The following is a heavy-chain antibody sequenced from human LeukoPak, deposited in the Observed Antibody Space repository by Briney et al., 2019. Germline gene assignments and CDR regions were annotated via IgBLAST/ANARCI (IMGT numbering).Heavy chain of an antibody. CDR3: ARGNDYGDHVGIYFDS. D-gene: IGHD4-17*01. CDR1: GFTFSSYW. V-gene: IGHV3-7*03. CDR2: IKQDESEK. Sequence: GGSLRLSCAASGFTFSSYWMSWVRQAPGKGLEWVANIKQDESEKYYVDSVKGRFTISRDNAKNSLYLQINSLRAEDTAVYYCARGNDYGDHVGIYFDSWGQGTLATVSS. J-gene: IGHJ4*02.